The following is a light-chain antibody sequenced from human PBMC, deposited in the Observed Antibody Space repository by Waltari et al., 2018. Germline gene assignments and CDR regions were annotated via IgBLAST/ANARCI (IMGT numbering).Light chain of an antibody. J-gene: IGKJ4*01. V-gene: IGKV3-11*01. CDR3: RQRSNWVT. CDR1: QSVDTY. CDR2: DAS. Sequence: EIVLTQSPATLSLSPGERASLSCRASQSVDTYLAWYQQKPSQAPRLLIYDASNRATGIPARFSGSGSGTDFTLTISSLEPEDFAVYYCRQRSNWVTFGGGTKVEIK.